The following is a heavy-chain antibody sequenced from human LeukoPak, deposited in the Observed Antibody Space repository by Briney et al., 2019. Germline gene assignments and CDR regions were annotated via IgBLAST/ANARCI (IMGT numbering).Heavy chain of an antibody. V-gene: IGHV4-38-2*02. D-gene: IGHD3-10*01. J-gene: IGHJ5*02. Sequence: SETVSLTCTVSGYSISSGYYWGWIRQPPGKGLEWIGSIYHSGRTYYNPSLKSRVTISVDTSKNQFSLRLSSVTAADTAVYYCARAYYYGSGSHGYWFDPWGQGTLVTVSS. CDR1: GYSISSGYY. CDR2: IYHSGRT. CDR3: ARAYYYGSGSHGYWFDP.